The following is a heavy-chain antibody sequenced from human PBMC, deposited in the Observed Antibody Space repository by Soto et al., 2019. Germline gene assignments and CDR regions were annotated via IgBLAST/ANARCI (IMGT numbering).Heavy chain of an antibody. CDR1: GFRFDDFG. V-gene: IGHV3-20*04. J-gene: IGHJ3*02. CDR2: ITWNGFTT. CDR3: ARDGGVAVAVDAFDI. Sequence: EEQLVESGGGVVRPGGSLTLSCAASGFRFDDFGMSWVRQAPGKGLEWVSGITWNGFTTGYVKSVKGRFTISRDNAKNSLYLQMGSLRAEDTAIYYCARDGGVAVAVDAFDIWGQGTMVSVSS. D-gene: IGHD6-19*01.